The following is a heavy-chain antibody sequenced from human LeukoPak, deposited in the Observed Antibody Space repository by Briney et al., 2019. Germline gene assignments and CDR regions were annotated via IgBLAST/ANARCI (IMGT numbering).Heavy chain of an antibody. J-gene: IGHJ4*02. D-gene: IGHD3/OR15-3a*01. CDR3: AKGRGLVSPDDH. V-gene: IGHV3-23*01. CDR1: GFTFSSHT. CDR2: ISNSGGST. Sequence: GGSLRLSCAASGFTFSSHTMTWVRQAPGKGLEWVSAISNSGGSTYYADSVKGRFTISRENSKNTLYLQMNSLTAEDTAVYYCAKGRGLVSPDDHWGQGTLVTVSS.